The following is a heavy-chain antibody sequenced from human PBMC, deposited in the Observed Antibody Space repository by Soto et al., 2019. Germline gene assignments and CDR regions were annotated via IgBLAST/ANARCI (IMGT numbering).Heavy chain of an antibody. CDR3: AKEPTATVNCDF. V-gene: IGHV3-23*01. Sequence: HPGGSLRISCAASRFTFSTYDMNWVRKAPGKGLEWVSGISASGGSTHYADSVKGRFTISRDNSKNTLYLQMNSLRAEDTAVYYCAKEPTATVNCDFRGQGTLVTVSS. CDR1: RFTFSTYD. CDR2: ISASGGST. D-gene: IGHD4-17*01. J-gene: IGHJ4*02.